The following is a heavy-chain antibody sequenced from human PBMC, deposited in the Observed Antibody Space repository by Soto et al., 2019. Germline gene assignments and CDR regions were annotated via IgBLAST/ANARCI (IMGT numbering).Heavy chain of an antibody. V-gene: IGHV2-5*02. CDR2: VYWDDD. D-gene: IGHD2-8*02. Sequence: SGPTLVNPTQTLTLTCTFSGFSLTATGEGVAWIRQPPGKPLESLALVYWDDDRYSPSLRSRLTNTKDTSRNQLIITMTNMDPVDTATYYCVRYPRAYWGIDFWGQGVPVTVSS. CDR1: GFSLTATGEG. J-gene: IGHJ4*02. CDR3: VRYPRAYWGIDF.